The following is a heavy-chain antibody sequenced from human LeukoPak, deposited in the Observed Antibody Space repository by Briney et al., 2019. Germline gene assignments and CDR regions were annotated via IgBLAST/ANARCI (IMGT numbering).Heavy chain of an antibody. J-gene: IGHJ3*02. Sequence: SETLSLTCTVSGGSISSYYWSWIRQPAGKGLEWIGRIHTSGSTNYNPSLKSRVTISVDKSKNQFSLKLSSVTAADTAVYYCARATGSSSASSHSFDIWGQGTMVTVSS. CDR2: IHTSGST. D-gene: IGHD2-2*01. V-gene: IGHV4-4*07. CDR1: GGSISSYY. CDR3: ARATGSSSASSHSFDI.